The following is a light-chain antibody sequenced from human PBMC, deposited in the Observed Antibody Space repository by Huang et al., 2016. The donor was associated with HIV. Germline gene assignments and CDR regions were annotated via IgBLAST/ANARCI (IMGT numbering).Light chain of an antibody. J-gene: IGKJ1*01. CDR2: GAS. CDR1: AGVSNN. V-gene: IGKV3D-15*01. CDR3: QHYNNWPPWT. Sequence: IVMTQSPVTLSVSPGERATLSCRASAGVSNNVAWYQQRPGQTPRLLIHGASTRHTGVPAKCSGRGSGTEFTLTITNLQPEDSAVYYCQHYNNWPPWTFGPGTQVEI.